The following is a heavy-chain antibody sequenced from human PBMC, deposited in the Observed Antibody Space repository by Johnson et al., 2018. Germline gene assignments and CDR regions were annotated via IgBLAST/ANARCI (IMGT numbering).Heavy chain of an antibody. CDR2: INWKGVCK. CDR1: GFTFADYD. J-gene: IGHJ6*02. V-gene: IGHV3-20*04. Sequence: VQLVQAGGGVVRPGGSXRLSCAASGFTFADYDMSWVRQYPGQGLEWVSGINWKGVCKGYADPVKGRFTISTDNYKNTLYLQRNSLRAEDTSVSYCANAPLEGSGRRGDDRYGGGQGTTGTVSS. CDR3: ANAPLEGSGRRGDDRYG. D-gene: IGHD3-10*01.